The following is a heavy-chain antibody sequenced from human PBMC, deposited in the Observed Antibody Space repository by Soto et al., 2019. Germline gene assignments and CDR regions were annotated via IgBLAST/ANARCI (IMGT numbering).Heavy chain of an antibody. CDR3: ARDYHCISTSCYVGYYYYVMYV. CDR2: ISAYNGNT. V-gene: IGHV1-18*01. Sequence: ASVKVSCKASGYTFTSYGISWVRQAPGQGLEWMGWISAYNGNTNYAQKLQGRVTMTTDTSTSTAYMELRSLRSDDTAVYYCARDYHCISTSCYVGYYYYVMYVRGRRTTVTVSS. CDR1: GYTFTSYG. J-gene: IGHJ6*02. D-gene: IGHD2-2*01.